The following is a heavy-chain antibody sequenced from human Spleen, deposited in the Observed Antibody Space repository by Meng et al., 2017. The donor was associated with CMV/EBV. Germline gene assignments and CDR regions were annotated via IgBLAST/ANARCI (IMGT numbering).Heavy chain of an antibody. CDR1: GFSFSSYT. Sequence: GSLKISCAASGFSFSSYTMNWVRQAPGKGLEWVSSISGSNTYIYYADSVKGRFTISRDNAKNSLYLQMNSLRDEDTALYYCARVPYQLLPTYYDYGMDVWGQGTTVTVSS. J-gene: IGHJ6*02. D-gene: IGHD2-2*01. CDR2: ISGSNTYI. V-gene: IGHV3-21*04. CDR3: ARVPYQLLPTYYDYGMDV.